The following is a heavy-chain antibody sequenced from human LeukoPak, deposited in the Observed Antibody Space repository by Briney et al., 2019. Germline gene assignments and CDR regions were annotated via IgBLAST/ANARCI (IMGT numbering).Heavy chain of an antibody. V-gene: IGHV4-59*01. CDR2: IYYSGST. J-gene: IGHJ5*02. CDR3: ARHGTPGTNLNWFDP. D-gene: IGHD1-1*01. Sequence: SETLSLTCTVSGGXISSYYWSWIRQPPGKGLEWIGYIYYSGSTNYNPSLKSRVTISVDTSKSQFSLKLSSVTAADTAVYYCARHGTPGTNLNWFDPWGQGTLVTVSS. CDR1: GGXISSYY.